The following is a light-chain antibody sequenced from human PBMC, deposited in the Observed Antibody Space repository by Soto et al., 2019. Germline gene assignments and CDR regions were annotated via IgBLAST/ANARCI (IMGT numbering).Light chain of an antibody. CDR2: DAS. CDR1: QSVSSY. V-gene: IGKV3-11*01. Sequence: EIVLTQSPATLSLSPGERATLSCRASQSVSSYLAWYQQKPGQAPRLLIYDASNRATGIPARFSGSGSGTDFTLTISSLEPEDFAVYYCQQLSNWPPLTFGGGTKVESK. J-gene: IGKJ4*01. CDR3: QQLSNWPPLT.